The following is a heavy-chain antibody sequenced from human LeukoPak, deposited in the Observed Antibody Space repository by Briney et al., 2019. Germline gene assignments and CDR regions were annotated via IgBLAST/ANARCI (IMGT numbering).Heavy chain of an antibody. CDR3: ASGYYYDSSGYLSSTFDY. V-gene: IGHV1-69*06. J-gene: IGHJ4*02. Sequence: SVKLSCKASGGTFSSYAISWVRQAPGQGLEWMGGIIPIFGTANYAQNFQGRVTITADKSTSTAYMELSSLRSEDTAVYYCASGYYYDSSGYLSSTFDYWGQGTLVTVSS. D-gene: IGHD3-22*01. CDR1: GGTFSSYA. CDR2: IIPIFGTA.